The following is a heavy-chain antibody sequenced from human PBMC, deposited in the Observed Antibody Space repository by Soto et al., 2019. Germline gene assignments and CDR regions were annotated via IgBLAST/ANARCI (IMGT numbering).Heavy chain of an antibody. D-gene: IGHD2-21*02. Sequence: ASVKVSCKASGGTFSSYAISWVRQAPGQGLEWMGGIIPIFGTANYAQKFQGRVTITADESTSTAYMELSSLRSEDTAVYYFARGHHCGGDCYSASGVDYWGRGTLVTVSS. V-gene: IGHV1-69*13. CDR2: IIPIFGTA. J-gene: IGHJ4*02. CDR3: ARGHHCGGDCYSASGVDY. CDR1: GGTFSSYA.